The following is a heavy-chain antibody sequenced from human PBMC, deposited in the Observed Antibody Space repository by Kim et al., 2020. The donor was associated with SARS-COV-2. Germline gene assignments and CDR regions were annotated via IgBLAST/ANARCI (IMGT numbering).Heavy chain of an antibody. CDR1: GYTFAAYG. CDR2: IGAYNGMS. V-gene: IGHV1-18*01. CDR3: ARGGRGDHFYNGMDV. Sequence: ASVKVSCKASGYTFAAYGISWVRQARGQGLQWMGGIGAYNGMSDYGQTFHDRITMTTDISSSTAYLEARSLRSDDTAIYFCARGGRGDHFYNGMDVWGQGTAVIVSS. J-gene: IGHJ6*02. D-gene: IGHD2-21*02.